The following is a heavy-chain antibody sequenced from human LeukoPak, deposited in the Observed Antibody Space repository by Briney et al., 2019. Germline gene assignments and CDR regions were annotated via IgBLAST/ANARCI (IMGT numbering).Heavy chain of an antibody. V-gene: IGHV3-7*01. CDR1: GFSLSGYW. J-gene: IGHJ4*02. CDR2: LHADGNEK. CDR3: ARGGYSFDY. Sequence: GGSLRLSCAAYGFSLSGYWMSWVRQAPEKGLEWVARLHADGNEKYFVHSVKGRFTVSRDNAKNSLYLQMSSLRVEDTAVYYCARGGYSFDYLGQGTLVTVSS. D-gene: IGHD5-12*01.